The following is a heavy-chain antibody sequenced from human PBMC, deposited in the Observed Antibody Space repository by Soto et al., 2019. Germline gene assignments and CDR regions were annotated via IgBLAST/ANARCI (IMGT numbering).Heavy chain of an antibody. V-gene: IGHV3-23*01. D-gene: IGHD3-3*01. J-gene: IGHJ4*02. Sequence: GGSLRLPCAASGFTFSSYAMRWVRQAPGKGLEWVSAISGSGGSTYYADSVKGRFTISRDNSKNTLYLQMNSLRAEDTAVYYCAKDRRITIFGVVIGAYWGQGTLVTVSS. CDR3: AKDRRITIFGVVIGAY. CDR1: GFTFSSYA. CDR2: ISGSGGST.